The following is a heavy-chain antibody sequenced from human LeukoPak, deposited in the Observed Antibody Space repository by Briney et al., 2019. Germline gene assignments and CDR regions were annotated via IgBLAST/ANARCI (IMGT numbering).Heavy chain of an antibody. CDR3: ARHGEMATTDFDY. CDR2: ICPGDSDT. D-gene: IGHD5-24*01. J-gene: IGHJ4*02. Sequence: GESLKISCKGSGYSFTSYWIGWVRQMPGKGLEWMGIICPGDSDTRYSPSFQGQVTISADKSISTAYLQWSSLKASDTAMYYCARHGEMATTDFDYWGQGTLVTVSS. V-gene: IGHV5-51*01. CDR1: GYSFTSYW.